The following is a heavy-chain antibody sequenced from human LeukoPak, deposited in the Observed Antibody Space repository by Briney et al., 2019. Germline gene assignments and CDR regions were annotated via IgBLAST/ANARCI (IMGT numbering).Heavy chain of an antibody. CDR2: MNPNSGDT. CDR1: GYTFTDYY. D-gene: IGHD2-2*01. J-gene: IGHJ4*02. CDR3: ARIRSVDIMPFDY. V-gene: IGHV1-2*02. Sequence: ASVKVSCKASGYTFTDYYINWVRQAPGQGLEWMGWMNPNSGDTDFAQKFQGRVTMTRDTSISTAYMELSRLTSDDTAVYYCARIRSVDIMPFDYWGQGTLVTVSS.